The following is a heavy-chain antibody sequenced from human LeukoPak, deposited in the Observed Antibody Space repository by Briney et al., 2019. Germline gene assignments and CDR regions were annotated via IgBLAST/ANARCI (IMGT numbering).Heavy chain of an antibody. CDR3: ARGQIYDYWTPVTWKFDL. CDR1: GFSITSGYF. V-gene: IGHV4-38-2*02. D-gene: IGHD3/OR15-3a*01. Sequence: PSETLSLTCSVSGFSITSGYFWGWIRQSPGKGLEWIGNTYTTGAGSTYYNPSVKSRVTLFSDKAKNQLSLKMNSVTAADTAVYYCARGQIYDYWTPVTWKFDLWGRGTLVSVS. CDR2: TYTTGAGST. J-gene: IGHJ2*01.